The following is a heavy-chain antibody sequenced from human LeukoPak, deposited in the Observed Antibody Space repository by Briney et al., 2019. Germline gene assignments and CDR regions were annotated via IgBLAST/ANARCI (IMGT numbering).Heavy chain of an antibody. CDR1: GGSVSSSYYY. D-gene: IGHD1-7*01. Sequence: SETLSLTCTVSGGSVSSSYYYWGWIRQPPGKGLEWIGEIHQSGSTYYNPSLKSRVIISVDTSKNQFSLKLSSVTAADTAVYYCARDWITGTGDAFDIWGQGTMVTVSS. J-gene: IGHJ3*02. V-gene: IGHV4-39*07. CDR3: ARDWITGTGDAFDI. CDR2: IHQSGST.